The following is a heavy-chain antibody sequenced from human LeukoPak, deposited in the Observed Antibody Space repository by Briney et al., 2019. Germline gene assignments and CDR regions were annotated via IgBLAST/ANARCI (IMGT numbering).Heavy chain of an antibody. V-gene: IGHV4-59*01. D-gene: IGHD6-25*01. J-gene: IGHJ4*02. CDR2: IYYTGNT. Sequence: SETLSLTCTVSGDSISSYYWTWIRQPPGKGLEWIAYIYYTGNTNYNPSLKSRVTISLDTSKNQLSLKLSSVTAADTAVYYCATWNFLTAAAFDFWGQGTLVTVSS. CDR1: GDSISSYY. CDR3: ATWNFLTAAAFDF.